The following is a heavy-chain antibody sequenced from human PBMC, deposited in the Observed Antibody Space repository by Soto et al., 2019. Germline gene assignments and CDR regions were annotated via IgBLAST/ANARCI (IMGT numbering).Heavy chain of an antibody. D-gene: IGHD6-19*01. CDR3: ARDRGVAPPVAGNTHYYYYMDV. CDR1: GYSFTNYG. V-gene: IGHV1-18*01. CDR2: ISAYNGNT. Sequence: QDQLVQSGVEVKKPGASVKVSCKASGYSFTNYGITWVRQAPGQGFEWMARISAYNGNTNYAQKFQGRVTMTTDASTSTAYLELRSLRSDDTAVYYCARDRGVAPPVAGNTHYYYYMDVWGKGTTVTVSS. J-gene: IGHJ6*03.